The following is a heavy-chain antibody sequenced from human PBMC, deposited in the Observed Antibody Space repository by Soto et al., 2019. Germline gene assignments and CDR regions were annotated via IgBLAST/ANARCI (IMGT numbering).Heavy chain of an antibody. CDR2: IYWNDDK. CDR3: AHSIAAAGRLNWFDP. Sequence: QITLKESGPTLVKPTQTLTLTCTFSGFSLSTSGVGVGWIRQPPGKALEWLALIYWNDDKRYSPSLKSRLTITKDTSKNQVVLTMTNMDPVDTATYYYAHSIAAAGRLNWFDPWGQGTLVTVSS. CDR1: GFSLSTSGVG. V-gene: IGHV2-5*01. J-gene: IGHJ5*02. D-gene: IGHD6-13*01.